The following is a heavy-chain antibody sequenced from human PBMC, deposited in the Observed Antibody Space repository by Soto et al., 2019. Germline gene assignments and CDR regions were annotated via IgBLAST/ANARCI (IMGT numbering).Heavy chain of an antibody. V-gene: IGHV4-39*01. CDR2: MYYSGST. D-gene: IGHD1-20*01. CDR1: GGSIRSSSYY. CDR3: ARDLYGISVAHNWFDP. J-gene: IGHJ5*02. Sequence: PSETLSLTCNVSGGSIRSSSYYWGWIRQPPGKGLVWIGSMYYSGSTYYNPSLKSRVTISVDPSKNQFSLRLISVTPADTAVYFCARDLYGISVAHNWFDPGAQATLVT.